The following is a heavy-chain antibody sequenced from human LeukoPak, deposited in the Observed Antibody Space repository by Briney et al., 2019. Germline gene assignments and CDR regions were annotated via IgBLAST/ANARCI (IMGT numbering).Heavy chain of an antibody. Sequence: ASVKVSCKPSGYTFTNSYIHWVRQAPGQGLEWMGMIYPRDGSTSYAQKFQGRVTVTRDTSTSTVHMELSGLRSEDTAVYYCARDQEAFDYWGQGTLVTVSS. CDR3: ARDQEAFDY. V-gene: IGHV1-46*01. CDR2: IYPRDGST. CDR1: GYTFTNSY. J-gene: IGHJ4*02.